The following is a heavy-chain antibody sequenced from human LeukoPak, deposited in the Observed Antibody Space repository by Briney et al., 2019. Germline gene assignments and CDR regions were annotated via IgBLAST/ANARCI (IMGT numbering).Heavy chain of an antibody. J-gene: IGHJ4*02. Sequence: ASVKVSCKAFGYTFTAYYLHWVRQAPGQAFEWMGWIDPKSGATKYAQTFQGRFTMTRDTSINTIYMDLSSLTSDDTAVYYCARDPSTKYYTDSWGQGTLVTVSS. CDR1: GYTFTAYY. V-gene: IGHV1-2*02. D-gene: IGHD2-2*01. CDR2: IDPKSGAT. CDR3: ARDPSTKYYTDS.